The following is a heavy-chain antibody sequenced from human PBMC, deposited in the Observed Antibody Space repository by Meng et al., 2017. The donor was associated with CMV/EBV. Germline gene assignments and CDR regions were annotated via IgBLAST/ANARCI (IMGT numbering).Heavy chain of an antibody. Sequence: SETLSLTCTVSGGSVSSGSYYWSWIRQPPGKGLEWIGYIYYSGSTNYNPSLKSRVTISVDTSKNQFSLKLSSVTAADTAVYYCARMVATTYYFDYRGQGTLVTVSS. J-gene: IGHJ4*02. CDR2: IYYSGST. CDR3: ARMVATTYYFDY. CDR1: GGSVSSGSYY. V-gene: IGHV4-61*01. D-gene: IGHD5-24*01.